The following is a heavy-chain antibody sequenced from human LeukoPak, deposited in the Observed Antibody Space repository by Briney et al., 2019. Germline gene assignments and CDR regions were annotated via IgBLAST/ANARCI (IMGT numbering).Heavy chain of an antibody. J-gene: IGHJ6*03. CDR2: MSPSGSS. CDR1: GGSFSDYY. CDR3: ARGRQDVNMILVVTADVSYYLDV. D-gene: IGHD3-22*01. V-gene: IGHV4-34*01. Sequence: SETLSLTCAVYGGSFSDYYWTWIRQTPGKGLEWIGEMSPSGSSNYNPSLKSRVTISVDTSKNQFSLKLRSVTAADTAVYYCARGRQDVNMILVVTADVSYYLDVWSTGTTVTVS.